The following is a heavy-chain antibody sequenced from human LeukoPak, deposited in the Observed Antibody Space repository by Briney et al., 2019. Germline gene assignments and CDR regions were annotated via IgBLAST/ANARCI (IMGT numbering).Heavy chain of an antibody. V-gene: IGHV4-34*01. Sequence: PSETLSLTCAVYGGSFSGYYRSWIRQPPGKGLEWIGEINHSGSTNYNPSLKSRVTISVDTSKNQFSLKLSSVTAADTAVYYCARYRAVRSAFDIWGQGTMVTVSS. J-gene: IGHJ3*02. D-gene: IGHD2-8*01. CDR2: INHSGST. CDR3: ARYRAVRSAFDI. CDR1: GGSFSGYY.